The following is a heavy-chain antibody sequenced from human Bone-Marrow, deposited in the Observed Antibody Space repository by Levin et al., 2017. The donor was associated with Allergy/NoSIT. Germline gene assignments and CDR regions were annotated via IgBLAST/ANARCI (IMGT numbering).Heavy chain of an antibody. CDR1: GFTFSSYS. CDR3: ARGDRGGYSYGVFDY. D-gene: IGHD5-18*01. V-gene: IGHV3-21*01. CDR2: ISSSSSYI. Sequence: ESLKISCAASGFTFSSYSMNWVRQAPGKGLEWVSSISSSSSYIYYADSVKGRFTISRDNAKNSLYLQMNSLRAEDTAVYYCARGDRGGYSYGVFDYWGQGTLVTVSS. J-gene: IGHJ4*02.